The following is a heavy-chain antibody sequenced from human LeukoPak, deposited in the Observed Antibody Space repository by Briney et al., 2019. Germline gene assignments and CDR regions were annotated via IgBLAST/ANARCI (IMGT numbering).Heavy chain of an antibody. CDR1: GFTFSSYA. D-gene: IGHD2-2*01. CDR2: ISGSGGRT. J-gene: IGHJ4*02. CDR3: AKDSEVVPAAQFDY. V-gene: IGHV3-23*01. Sequence: GXSLRLSCAASGFTFSSYAMSWVRQAPGKGLEWVSAISGSGGRTYYADSVKSGFTISRENSKKTMYLQMNSLRAEDTAVYYCAKDSEVVPAAQFDYWGQGTLVTVSS.